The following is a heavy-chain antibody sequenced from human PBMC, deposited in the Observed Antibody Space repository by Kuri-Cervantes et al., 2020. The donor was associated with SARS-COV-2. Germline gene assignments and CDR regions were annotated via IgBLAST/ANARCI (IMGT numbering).Heavy chain of an antibody. CDR2: INPNSGGT. V-gene: IGHV1-2*04. CDR1: GYTFTSYY. CDR3: ARGREDTYYDFWSGYYNNKNWFDP. D-gene: IGHD3-3*01. J-gene: IGHJ5*02. Sequence: ASVKVSCKASGYTFTSYYMHWVRQAPGQGLEWMGWINPNSGGTNHAQKFQGWVTMARDTSISTAYMELSRLRSDDTAVYYCARGREDTYYDFWSGYYNNKNWFDPWGQGTLVTVSS.